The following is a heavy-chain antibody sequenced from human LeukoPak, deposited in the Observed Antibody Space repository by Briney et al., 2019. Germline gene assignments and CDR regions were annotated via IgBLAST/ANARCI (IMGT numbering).Heavy chain of an antibody. CDR2: TYYRSEWYN. Sequence: PSQTLSLTCAISGDSVSSNSAAWNWIRQSPSRGLEWLGRTYYRSEWYNDYAVSVKSRITINPDTSKNQFSLQLNSVTPEDTAVYYCARGYSSGWYVLNWFDPWGQGTLVTVSS. CDR3: ARGYSSGWYVLNWFDP. V-gene: IGHV6-1*01. J-gene: IGHJ5*02. D-gene: IGHD6-19*01. CDR1: GDSVSSNSAA.